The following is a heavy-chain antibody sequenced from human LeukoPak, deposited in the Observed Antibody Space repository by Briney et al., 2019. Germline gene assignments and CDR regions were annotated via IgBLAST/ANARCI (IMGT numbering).Heavy chain of an antibody. J-gene: IGHJ6*02. Sequence: GGSLRLSCAASGFTVSSSSMNWVRLGPGEGLEWVSVISSDGNTYYADSVKGRFTISRDNSRNTLSLQMHGLRADDTAVYYCARGQEQFSSPWQWGPRRKNFYYYGMDVWGQGTTVTVSS. CDR3: ARGQEQFSSPWQWGPRRKNFYYYGMDV. CDR1: GFTVSSSS. D-gene: IGHD6-19*01. CDR2: ISSDGNT. V-gene: IGHV3-66*01.